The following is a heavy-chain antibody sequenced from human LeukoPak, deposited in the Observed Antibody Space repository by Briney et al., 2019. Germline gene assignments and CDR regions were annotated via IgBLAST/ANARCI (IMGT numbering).Heavy chain of an antibody. Sequence: SETLSLTCAVYGESFSGYYWSWIRQPPGKGLEWIGEINHSGSTNYNPSLKSRVTISVDTSKNQFSLKLSSVTAADTAVYYCALFGCSSTSCFTFDPWGQGTLVTVSS. CDR3: ALFGCSSTSCFTFDP. D-gene: IGHD2-2*01. CDR1: GESFSGYY. V-gene: IGHV4-34*01. J-gene: IGHJ5*02. CDR2: INHSGST.